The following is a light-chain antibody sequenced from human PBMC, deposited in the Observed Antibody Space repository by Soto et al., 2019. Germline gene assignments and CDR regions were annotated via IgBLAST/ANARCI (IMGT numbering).Light chain of an antibody. CDR3: QQYNNWPPDRT. V-gene: IGKV3-15*01. CDR1: QCVGSN. CDR2: GAS. Sequence: EIVMTQSPATLSVSPGDRAALSCRASQCVGSNLAWYQQKPGQAPRLLIYGASTRATGIPARFSGSGSGTEFTLTISSLQSEDFAIYFCQQYNNWPPDRTFGYGTKVEIK. J-gene: IGKJ1*01.